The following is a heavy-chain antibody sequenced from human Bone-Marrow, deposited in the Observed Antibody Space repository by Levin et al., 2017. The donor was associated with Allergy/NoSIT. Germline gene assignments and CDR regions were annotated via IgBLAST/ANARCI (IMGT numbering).Heavy chain of an antibody. V-gene: IGHV1-8*01. J-gene: IGHJ4*02. CDR1: GYTFATFD. Sequence: TGGSLRLSCQASGYTFATFDINWVRQAPGQGLEWMGWSNPNNGQTGPGQKFLGRISMATDTSIRTAYIELSDLTSDDTAVYYCARVNSYGHFDYWGQGTLVSVSS. D-gene: IGHD5-18*01. CDR2: SNPNNGQT. CDR3: ARVNSYGHFDY.